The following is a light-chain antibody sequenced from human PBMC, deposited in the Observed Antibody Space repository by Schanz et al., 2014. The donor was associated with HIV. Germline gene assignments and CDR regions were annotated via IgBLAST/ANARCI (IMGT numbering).Light chain of an antibody. CDR2: EVS. Sequence: QSALTQPAFVSGSPGQSITISCTGSSSDVGSYNLVSWYQQHPGKAPKLLIYEVSKRPSGVSNRFSGSKYGNTASLTISGLQAEDEADYYCCSYAGSTTWVFGGGTKLTVL. CDR1: SSDVGSYNL. V-gene: IGLV2-23*02. CDR3: CSYAGSTTWV. J-gene: IGLJ3*02.